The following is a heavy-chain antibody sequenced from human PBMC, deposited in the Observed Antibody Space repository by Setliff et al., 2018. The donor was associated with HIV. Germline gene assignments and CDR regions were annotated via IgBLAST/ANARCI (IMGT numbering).Heavy chain of an antibody. V-gene: IGHV3-7*01. Sequence: PGGSLRLSCAASGFTFSSQWMSWVRQAPGKGLEWVANINQDGSTIKYLDSVKGRCTISRDNAKHSVYLQMNSLRADDTAVYFCARGLDFWGQGTLVTVSS. J-gene: IGHJ4*02. CDR1: GFTFSSQW. CDR2: INQDGSTI. CDR3: ARGLDF.